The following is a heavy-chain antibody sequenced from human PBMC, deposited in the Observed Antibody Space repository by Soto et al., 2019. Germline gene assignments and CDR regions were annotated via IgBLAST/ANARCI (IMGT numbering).Heavy chain of an antibody. CDR1: GGTFSSYA. J-gene: IGHJ6*02. D-gene: IGHD3-3*01. Sequence: SVKVSCKASGGTFSSYAISWVRQAPGQGLEWMGGIIPIFGIANYAQKFQGRVTITADESTSTAYMELSSLRSEDTAVYYCARDVNGTYYDFWSGYLGSYGMDVWGQGTTVTVSS. V-gene: IGHV1-69*13. CDR2: IIPIFGIA. CDR3: ARDVNGTYYDFWSGYLGSYGMDV.